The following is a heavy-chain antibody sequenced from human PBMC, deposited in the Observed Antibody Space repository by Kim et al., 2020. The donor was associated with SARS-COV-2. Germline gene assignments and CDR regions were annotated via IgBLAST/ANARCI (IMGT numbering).Heavy chain of an antibody. CDR2: ST. V-gene: IGHV4-39*01. D-gene: IGHD1-26*01. CDR3: ARGGGAVGDY. J-gene: IGHJ4*02. Sequence: STYYNPSLKSRVTISVDTSKNQFSLKLSSVTAADTAVYYCARGGGAVGDYWGQGTLVTVSS.